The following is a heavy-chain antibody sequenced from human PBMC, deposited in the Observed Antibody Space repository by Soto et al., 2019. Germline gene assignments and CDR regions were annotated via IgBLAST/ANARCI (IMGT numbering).Heavy chain of an antibody. J-gene: IGHJ5*02. Sequence: SQTLSLTCAIAGDSVSSNSAALNWIRQSPSRGLEWLGRTYYRSKWYNDYAVSVKSRITINPDTSKNQFSLQLNSVTPEDTAVYYCARGPIVVVPAAMSWFDPWGQGTLVTVSS. CDR2: TYYRSKWYN. D-gene: IGHD2-2*01. V-gene: IGHV6-1*01. CDR3: ARGPIVVVPAAMSWFDP. CDR1: GDSVSSNSAA.